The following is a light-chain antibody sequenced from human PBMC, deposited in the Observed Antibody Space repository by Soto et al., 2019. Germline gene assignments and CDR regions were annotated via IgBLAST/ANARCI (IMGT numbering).Light chain of an antibody. CDR2: GTS. CDR1: QSVSSKY. V-gene: IGKV3-20*01. J-gene: IGKJ3*01. CDR3: QQYGSSLFT. Sequence: EIVLTQSPGTLSLSPGERATPSCRAGQSVSSKYLACYQQKPGRAPRVLIYGTSIRASGVPERFSGGGSGTDFTLTITRLEPEDFAVDYCQQYGSSLFTFGPGTKVDIK.